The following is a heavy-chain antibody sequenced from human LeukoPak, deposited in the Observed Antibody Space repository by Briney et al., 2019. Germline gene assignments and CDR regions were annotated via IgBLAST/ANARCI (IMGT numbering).Heavy chain of an antibody. CDR3: ARVIGTGIQLPFDY. Sequence: GGSLRLSCAASGFTFSSYSMNWVRQAPGKGLEWVSYISSSSSTIYYADSVKGRFTISRDNAKNSLYLQMNSLRAEDTAVYYCARVIGTGIQLPFDYWGQGTLVTVSS. J-gene: IGHJ4*02. CDR1: GFTFSSYS. D-gene: IGHD5-18*01. V-gene: IGHV3-48*01. CDR2: ISSSSSTI.